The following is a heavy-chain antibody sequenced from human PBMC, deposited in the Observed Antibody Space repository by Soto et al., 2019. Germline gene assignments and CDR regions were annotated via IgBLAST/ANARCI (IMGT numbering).Heavy chain of an antibody. CDR2: IIPIFGTA. Sequence: SVKVSCKASRGTFSSYAISWVRQAPGQGLEWMGGIIPIFGTANYAQKFQGRVTITADKSTSTAYMELSSLRSEDAAVYYCAAGSPRYCSSTSCYRGPRNYYYGMDVWGQGTTVTVSS. CDR1: RGTFSSYA. D-gene: IGHD2-2*01. V-gene: IGHV1-69*06. CDR3: AAGSPRYCSSTSCYRGPRNYYYGMDV. J-gene: IGHJ6*02.